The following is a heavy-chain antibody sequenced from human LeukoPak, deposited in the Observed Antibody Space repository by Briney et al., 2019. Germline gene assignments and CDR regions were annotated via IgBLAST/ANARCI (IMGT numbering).Heavy chain of an antibody. CDR1: GGSISSYY. J-gene: IGHJ5*02. CDR2: IYYSGST. Sequence: PSETLSLTCTVSGGSISSYYWSWIRQPPGKGLEWIGYIYYSGSTNYNPSLKSRVTISVDTSKNQISLKLISVTAADTAVYYCAIWGSGYDPWGQGTLVTVSS. V-gene: IGHV4-59*01. CDR3: AIWGSGYDP. D-gene: IGHD3-16*01.